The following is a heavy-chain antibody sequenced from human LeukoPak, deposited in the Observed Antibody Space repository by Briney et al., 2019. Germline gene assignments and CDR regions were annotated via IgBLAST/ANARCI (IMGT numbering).Heavy chain of an antibody. V-gene: IGHV1-24*01. CDR3: AADRDTVVTPPMRAFDI. CDR2: FDPEDGET. Sequence: GASVKVSCKVSGYTLTELSMHWVRQAPGKGLEWMGGFDPEDGETIYAQKFQGRVTMTGDTSTDTAYMELSSLRSEDTAVYYCAADRDTVVTPPMRAFDIWGQGTMVTVSS. D-gene: IGHD4-23*01. CDR1: GYTLTELS. J-gene: IGHJ3*02.